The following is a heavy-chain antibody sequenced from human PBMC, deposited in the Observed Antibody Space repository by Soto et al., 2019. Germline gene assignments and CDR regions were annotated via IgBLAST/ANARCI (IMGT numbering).Heavy chain of an antibody. CDR1: GGPISSYY. Sequence: SETLSLTCTVSGGPISSYYWSWIRQPPGKGLEWIGYIYYSGSTNYNPSLKSRVTISVDTSKNQFSLKLSSVTAADTALFYCARAALGRRDYYYYYYMDVWGKGATVTVSS. CDR2: IYYSGST. D-gene: IGHD1-26*01. V-gene: IGHV4-59*01. J-gene: IGHJ6*03. CDR3: ARAALGRRDYYYYYYMDV.